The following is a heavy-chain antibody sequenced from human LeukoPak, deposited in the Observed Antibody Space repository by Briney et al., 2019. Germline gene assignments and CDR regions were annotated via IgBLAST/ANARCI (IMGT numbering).Heavy chain of an antibody. CDR2: VYSGGRT. D-gene: IGHD3-10*01. CDR3: AREVVIFPDYYYYGMDV. Sequence: GGSLRLSCAASVFTVSSNYMSWVRQAPGKGLEWVSVVYSGGRTYYADSVKDRFTISKDNSKNTLYLQMNSLRAEDTAMYYCAREVVIFPDYYYYGMDVWGQGTTVTVSS. CDR1: VFTVSSNY. J-gene: IGHJ6*02. V-gene: IGHV3-53*01.